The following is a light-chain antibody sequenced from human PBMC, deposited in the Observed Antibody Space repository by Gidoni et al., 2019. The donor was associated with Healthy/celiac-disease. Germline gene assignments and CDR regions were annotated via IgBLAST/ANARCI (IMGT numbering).Light chain of an antibody. Sequence: DIQMTQSPSPLSASVGDRGTITCPASQDISNYLNWYQQKPGKAPKLLIYDASNLETGVPSRFSGSGSGTDFTFTISSLQPEDIATYYCLQYDNLPITFGQGTRLEIK. CDR1: QDISNY. CDR3: LQYDNLPIT. V-gene: IGKV1-33*01. CDR2: DAS. J-gene: IGKJ5*01.